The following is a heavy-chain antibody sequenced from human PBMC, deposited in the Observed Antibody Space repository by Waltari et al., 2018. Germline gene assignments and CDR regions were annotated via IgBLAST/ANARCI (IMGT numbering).Heavy chain of an antibody. J-gene: IGHJ3*02. CDR1: GGTFSSYT. D-gene: IGHD3-22*01. V-gene: IGHV1-69*02. CDR3: ARGRYYDESSGYYGTDAVDI. CDR2: VRPMLGRA. Sequence: QVQLVQSGSAVKKPGSSVKVSCRASGGTFSSYTIRWVRQAPGHGLEWMGRVRPMLGRADHAQKFQGRVTMTADKATSTAFMELSSLRSEDTAGDYCARGRYYDESSGYYGTDAVDIWGQGTMVTVSS.